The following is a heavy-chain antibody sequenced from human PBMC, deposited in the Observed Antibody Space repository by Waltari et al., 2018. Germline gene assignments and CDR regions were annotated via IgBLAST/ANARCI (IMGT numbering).Heavy chain of an antibody. CDR1: GYPIGSGFY. CDR3: ARGHIDEWCMLCRYYMDV. Sequence: QVQLHESGPGLGKPSETLSLTCAVSGYPIGSGFYWGWIRQPPGKDLEWIGSVSHSGGTFYNPSLKSRVTISMDTSKNQLSLKVTSVTAADTAVYYCARGHIDEWCMLCRYYMDVWGKGTTVTISS. CDR2: VSHSGGT. D-gene: IGHD2-8*01. V-gene: IGHV4-38-2*01. J-gene: IGHJ6*03.